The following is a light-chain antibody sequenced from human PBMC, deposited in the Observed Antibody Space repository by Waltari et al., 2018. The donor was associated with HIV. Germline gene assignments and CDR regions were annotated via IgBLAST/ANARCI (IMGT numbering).Light chain of an antibody. J-gene: IGLJ2*01. V-gene: IGLV2-14*03. CDR3: SSYTASHTLL. CDR2: GFT. Sequence: QSALTQPASFSGAPGQSIPIPCTGCSRDVCLYKFFSWYRQSAGKPPQLVLFGFTTRPAGISNRFSGSMSGNTAFLTISGLLPEDEADYFCSSYTASHTLLFGGGTRVTVL. CDR1: SRDVCLYKF.